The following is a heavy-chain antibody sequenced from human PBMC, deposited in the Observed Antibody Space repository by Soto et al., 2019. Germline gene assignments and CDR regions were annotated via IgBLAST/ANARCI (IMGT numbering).Heavy chain of an antibody. CDR1: GGTFSSYA. CDR2: IIPIFGTA. Sequence: QVQLVQSGAEVKKPGSSVKVSCKASGGTFSSYAISWVRQAPGQGLEWMGGIIPIFGTANYAQKFQGRVTITADESTSTAYMELSSLRSEDTAVYYCARTRGYYDSSGYYPYYFDYWGQGTLVTVSP. CDR3: ARTRGYYDSSGYYPYYFDY. V-gene: IGHV1-69*01. D-gene: IGHD3-22*01. J-gene: IGHJ4*02.